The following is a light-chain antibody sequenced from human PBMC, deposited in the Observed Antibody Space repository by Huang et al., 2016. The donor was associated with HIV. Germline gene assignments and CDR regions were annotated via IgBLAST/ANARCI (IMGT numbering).Light chain of an antibody. J-gene: IGKJ5*01. Sequence: EIVLTQSPATLSLSPGERATLSCRASQSVSSNLGWYQQKFGQAPRLFIYDASTGATGIPARFSGRGSGTNFTLTISSLEPEDCAGYYCQQRDTFGPGTRLEIK. CDR3: QQRDT. CDR2: DAS. CDR1: QSVSSN. V-gene: IGKV3-11*01.